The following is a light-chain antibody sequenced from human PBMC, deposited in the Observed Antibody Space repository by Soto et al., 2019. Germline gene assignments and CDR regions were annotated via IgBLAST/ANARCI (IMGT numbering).Light chain of an antibody. J-gene: IGKJ5*01. CDR2: AAS. V-gene: IGKV1-39*01. CDR3: QQSDSTPIT. Sequence: DIQMTQSPSSLSASVGDRVTITCRASQSISSYLNWYQQKPGKAPKLLIYAASSLQSGVPSRFSGSGSGTDFTRTTSSLQPEDFATYYFQQSDSTPITFGQGTRLEIK. CDR1: QSISSY.